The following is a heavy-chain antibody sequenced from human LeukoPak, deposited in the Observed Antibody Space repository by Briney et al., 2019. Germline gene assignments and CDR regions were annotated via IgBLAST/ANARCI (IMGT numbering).Heavy chain of an antibody. CDR1: GFPFSSYW. J-gene: IGHJ4*02. CDR2: IKQDGSKK. V-gene: IGHV3-7*01. D-gene: IGHD1-26*01. CDR3: AKGGSYPIDY. Sequence: GGSLRLSCVASGFPFSSYWMTWVRQAPGKGLEWVANIKQDGSKKSYVDSVKGRFTISRDNAKNTLYLQMNSLRAEDTAVYYCAKGGSYPIDYWGQGALVTVSS.